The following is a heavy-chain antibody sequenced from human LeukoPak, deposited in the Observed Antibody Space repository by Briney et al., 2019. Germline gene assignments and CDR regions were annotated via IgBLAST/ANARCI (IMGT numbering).Heavy chain of an antibody. J-gene: IGHJ4*02. V-gene: IGHV3-43*01. CDR2: ISWDGVST. D-gene: IGHD1-26*01. CDR3: AKDGGSGATRPIDF. Sequence: GGPLRLSCAASGFTFDDYTMHWVRHAPGKSLEWVSLISWDGVSTYYADSVKGRFTISRDSSKNSLYLQLSSLRTEDTAFYYCAKDGGSGATRPIDFWGQGTLVTVSS. CDR1: GFTFDDYT.